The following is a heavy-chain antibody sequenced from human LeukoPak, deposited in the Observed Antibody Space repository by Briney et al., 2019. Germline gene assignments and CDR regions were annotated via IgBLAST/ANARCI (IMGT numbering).Heavy chain of an antibody. V-gene: IGHV1-18*01. CDR1: GYTFTSYG. D-gene: IGHD6-13*01. Sequence: ASVNVSCKATGYTFTSYGISWVRQAPGQGLEWMGWISSNSDNTNYAQKLQGRVTMTTDTSTSTAYMELRSLRSDDTAVYYCARDSGMRRIAAAGTNYYYGMDVWGQGTTVTVSS. CDR2: ISSNSDNT. J-gene: IGHJ6*02. CDR3: ARDSGMRRIAAAGTNYYYGMDV.